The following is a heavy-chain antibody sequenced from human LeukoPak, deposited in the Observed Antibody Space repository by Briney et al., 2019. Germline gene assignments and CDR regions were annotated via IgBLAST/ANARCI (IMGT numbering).Heavy chain of an antibody. CDR2: IIPIFGTA. CDR3: ARWTIVATTYYFDY. CDR1: GGTFSSYA. Sequence: SVKVSCKASGGTFSSYAISWLRQAPGQGLEWMGGIIPIFGTANYAQKFQGRVTITTDESTNTAYMELSSLRSEDTAVYYCARWTIVATTYYFDYWGQGTLVTVSS. J-gene: IGHJ4*02. V-gene: IGHV1-69*05. D-gene: IGHD5-12*01.